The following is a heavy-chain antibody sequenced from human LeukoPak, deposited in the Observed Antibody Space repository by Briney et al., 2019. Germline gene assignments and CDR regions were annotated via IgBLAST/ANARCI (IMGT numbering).Heavy chain of an antibody. CDR3: ARGPLYCTNGVCYTPGGNLRRSNYYYYGMDV. Sequence: PSETLSLTCTVSGGSISGYYWSWIRQPPGKGLEWIGEINHSGSTNYNPSLKSRVTISVDTSKNQFSLKLSSVTAADTAVYYCARGPLYCTNGVCYTPGGNLRRSNYYYYGMDVWGQGTTVTVSS. V-gene: IGHV4-34*01. D-gene: IGHD2-8*01. CDR2: INHSGST. J-gene: IGHJ6*02. CDR1: GGSISGYY.